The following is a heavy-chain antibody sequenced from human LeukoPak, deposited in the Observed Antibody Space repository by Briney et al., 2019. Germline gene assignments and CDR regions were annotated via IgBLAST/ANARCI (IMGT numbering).Heavy chain of an antibody. CDR3: AKDSELTIFGAVNYFDY. J-gene: IGHJ4*02. CDR1: GFTFDDYA. D-gene: IGHD3-3*01. CDR2: ISWNSGSI. Sequence: PGGSLRLSCAASGFTFDDYAMHWVRQAPGKGLEWVSGISWNSGSIGYADSVKGRFTISRDNAKNSLYLQMNSLRAEDTALYYCAKDSELTIFGAVNYFDYWGQGTLVTVSS. V-gene: IGHV3-9*01.